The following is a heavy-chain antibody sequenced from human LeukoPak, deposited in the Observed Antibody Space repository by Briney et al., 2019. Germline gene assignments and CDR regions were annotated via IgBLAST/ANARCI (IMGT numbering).Heavy chain of an antibody. J-gene: IGHJ4*02. CDR3: ARAPQLRFLDLFDY. Sequence: SVKVSCKASGGTFSSYAISWVRQAPGQGLEWMGRIIPILGIANYAQKFQGRVTITADKSTSTAYMELSSLRSEDTAVYYCARAPQLRFLDLFDYWCQGTLVTVSS. D-gene: IGHD3-3*01. CDR2: IIPILGIA. V-gene: IGHV1-69*04. CDR1: GGTFSSYA.